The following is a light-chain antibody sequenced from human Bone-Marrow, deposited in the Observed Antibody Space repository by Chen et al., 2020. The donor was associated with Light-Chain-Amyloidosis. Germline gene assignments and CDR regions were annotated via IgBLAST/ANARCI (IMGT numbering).Light chain of an antibody. V-gene: IGKV4-1*01. CDR1: QSVLYSSNNKNY. Sequence: DIVRTPSTDSLAVSLGERATINCKSSQSVLYSSNNKNYLAWHQQKSGQPPKLLIYWASTLESGVPDRFSGSGSGTDFTLTISSLQAEDVAVYYCQQYYSTPPTFGGLTKVEIK. J-gene: IGKJ4*01. CDR2: WAS. CDR3: QQYYSTPPT.